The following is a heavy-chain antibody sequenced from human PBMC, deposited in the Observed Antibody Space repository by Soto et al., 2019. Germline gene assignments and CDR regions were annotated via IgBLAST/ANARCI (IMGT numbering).Heavy chain of an antibody. Sequence: GESLKISCKGSGYSFTSYWISWVRQMPGKGLEWMGRIDPSDSYTNYSPSSQGHVTISADESISTAYLQWSSLKASDTAMYYCARGLYCSSTSCYSPAFDIWGQGTMVTVSS. CDR3: ARGLYCSSTSCYSPAFDI. V-gene: IGHV5-10-1*01. CDR2: IDPSDSYT. CDR1: GYSFTSYW. J-gene: IGHJ3*02. D-gene: IGHD2-2*01.